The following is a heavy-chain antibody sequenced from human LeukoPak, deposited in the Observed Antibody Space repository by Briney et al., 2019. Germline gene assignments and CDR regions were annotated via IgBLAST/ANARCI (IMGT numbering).Heavy chain of an antibody. J-gene: IGHJ4*02. V-gene: IGHV4-38-2*01. CDR3: ARVRYDSSGYYSFHFDY. CDR1: GYSISSGYY. CDR2: IYHSGST. D-gene: IGHD3-22*01. Sequence: PSETLSLTCAVSGYSISSGYYWGWIRQPPGRGLEWIGSIYHSGSTYYNPSLKSRVTISVDTSKNQFSLKLSSVTAADTAVYYCARVRYDSSGYYSFHFDYWGQGTLVTVSS.